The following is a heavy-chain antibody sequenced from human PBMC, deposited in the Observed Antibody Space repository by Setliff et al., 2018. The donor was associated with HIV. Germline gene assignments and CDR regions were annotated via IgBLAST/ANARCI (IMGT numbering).Heavy chain of an antibody. CDR3: ARVLRQWLVSNWFDP. CDR2: IKQDGSEK. CDR1: GFTFSSYW. D-gene: IGHD6-19*01. V-gene: IGHV3-7*01. J-gene: IGHJ5*02. Sequence: GGSLRLSCAASGFTFSSYWMSWVRQAPGKGLEWVANIKQDGSEKYYVDSVKGRFTISRDNAKNSLYLQMNSLRAEDTAVYYCARVLRQWLVSNWFDPWGQGTLVTSPQ.